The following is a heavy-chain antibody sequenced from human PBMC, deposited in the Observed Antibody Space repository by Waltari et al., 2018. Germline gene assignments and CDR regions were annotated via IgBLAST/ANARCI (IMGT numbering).Heavy chain of an antibody. CDR1: GFTFSIFH. Sequence: EVQLLESGGGLVQPGGSLRISCAASGFTFSIFHMSGVRQAPGKELEWVSAISDSSGSTYFADSVKGRCTISRDNYNNTLYLQMNSLRGEDTAVYYCAKDLGRYEVRGISTWGQGALVTVSS. J-gene: IGHJ5*02. CDR3: AKDLGRYEVRGIST. V-gene: IGHV3-23*01. CDR2: ISDSSGST. D-gene: IGHD3-10*01.